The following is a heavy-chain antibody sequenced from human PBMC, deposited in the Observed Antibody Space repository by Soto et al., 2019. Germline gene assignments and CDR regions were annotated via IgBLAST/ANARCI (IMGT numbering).Heavy chain of an antibody. CDR3: ARVAVTTVPLGYYYYMDV. CDR2: IYPGDSDT. CDR1: GYSFTSYW. V-gene: IGHV5-51*03. J-gene: IGHJ6*03. Sequence: EVQLVQSGAEVKKPGESLKISCKGSGYSFTSYWIGWVRQLPGKGLEWMGIIYPGDSDTRYSPSFQGQVTISADKSISTAYLQWSSLKASDTAMYYCARVAVTTVPLGYYYYMDVWGKGTTVTVSS. D-gene: IGHD4-17*01.